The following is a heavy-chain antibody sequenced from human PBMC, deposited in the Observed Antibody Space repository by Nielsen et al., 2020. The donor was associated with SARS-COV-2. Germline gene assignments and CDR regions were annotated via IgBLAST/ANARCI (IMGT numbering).Heavy chain of an antibody. J-gene: IGHJ4*02. CDR3: AKSLIAPSSYYFYY. CDR1: GFTFSSYA. CDR2: ISGSGGST. Sequence: GESLKISCAASGFTFSSYAMSWVRQAPGKGLEWVSAISGSGGSTYYADSVKGRFTISRDNSKNTLYLQMNTLRAEDTAVYYCAKSLIAPSSYYFYYWGQGTLVTVSS. V-gene: IGHV3-23*01. D-gene: IGHD2/OR15-2a*01.